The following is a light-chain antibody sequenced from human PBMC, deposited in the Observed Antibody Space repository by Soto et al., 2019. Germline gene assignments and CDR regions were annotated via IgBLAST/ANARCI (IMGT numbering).Light chain of an antibody. Sequence: DLQMTQSPSSLSASLGDRVTITCRASQSVNTYVHWYQQRPGRAPKLLIYGASNLQNGVPSRFSGDGSGTDFTLTISSLQVEDFATYHCQQTYSTPWTFGQGTKVEIK. V-gene: IGKV1-39*01. CDR3: QQTYSTPWT. CDR1: QSVNTY. J-gene: IGKJ1*01. CDR2: GAS.